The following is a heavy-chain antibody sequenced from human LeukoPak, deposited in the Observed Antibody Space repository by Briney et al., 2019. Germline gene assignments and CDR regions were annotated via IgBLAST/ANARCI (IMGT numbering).Heavy chain of an antibody. J-gene: IGHJ4*02. CDR1: GYTFTGYY. CDR2: INPNSGGT. V-gene: IGHV1-2*02. CDR3: ARDRSDGSGSYRL. Sequence: ASVKVSCKASGYTFTGYYMHWVRQAPGQGLEWMGWINPNSGGTNYAQKFQGRVTMTRDTSISTAYMELSRLRSDDTAVYYCARDRSDGSGSYRLWGQGTLVTVSS. D-gene: IGHD3-10*01.